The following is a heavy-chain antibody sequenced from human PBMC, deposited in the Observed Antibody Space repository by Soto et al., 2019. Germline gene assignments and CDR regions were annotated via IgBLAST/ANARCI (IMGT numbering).Heavy chain of an antibody. CDR3: AKDIMTTVTIPDY. J-gene: IGHJ4*02. CDR1: GFTLDDYA. V-gene: IGHV3-9*01. CDR2: ISWNSGSI. D-gene: IGHD4-17*01. Sequence: PGGSLRLSCAASGFTLDDYAMHWVRQAPGKGLEWVSGISWNSGSIGYADSVKGRFTISRDNAKNYLYLQMNILSPEDTALYYCAKDIMTTVTIPDYWGQVTLVTFSS.